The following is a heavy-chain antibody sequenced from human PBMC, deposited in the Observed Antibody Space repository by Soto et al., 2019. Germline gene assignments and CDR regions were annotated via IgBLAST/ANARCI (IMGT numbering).Heavy chain of an antibody. V-gene: IGHV3-33*01. CDR2: IWYDGSNK. Sequence: QVQLVESGGGVVQPGRSLRLSCAASGFTFSSYGMHWVRQAPGKGLEWVAVIWYDGSNKYYADSVKGRFTISRDNSKNTLYLQMNSLRAEDTAVYYCARALTTFGVALTPPDYWGQGTLVTVSS. CDR3: ARALTTFGVALTPPDY. CDR1: GFTFSSYG. D-gene: IGHD3-3*01. J-gene: IGHJ4*02.